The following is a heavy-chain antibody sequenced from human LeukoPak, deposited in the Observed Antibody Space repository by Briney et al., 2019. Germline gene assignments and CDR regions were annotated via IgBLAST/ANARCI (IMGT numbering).Heavy chain of an antibody. Sequence: GGSLRLSCAASGFTFETFSMDWVRQAPGKGLEWVSSISSGGTYTDYADSVKGRFTISRDNAKSSLYLQMSSLSADDTAVYYCATYKNQPHTQFFDFWGQGALVTVSA. CDR3: ATYKNQPHTQFFDF. J-gene: IGHJ4*02. D-gene: IGHD5-24*01. CDR2: ISSGGTYT. V-gene: IGHV3-21*01. CDR1: GFTFETFS.